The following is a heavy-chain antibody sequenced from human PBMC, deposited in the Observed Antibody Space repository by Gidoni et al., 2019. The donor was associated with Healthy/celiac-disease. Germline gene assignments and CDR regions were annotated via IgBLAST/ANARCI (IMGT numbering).Heavy chain of an antibody. CDR1: GYTFTSYG. CDR3: ARVGWFGELFSPSRPGYFDY. J-gene: IGHJ4*02. Sequence: QVQLVQSGAEVKKPGASVKVSCKASGYTFTSYGISWVRQAPGQGLELMGWISAYNGNTNYAQKLQGRVTMTTDTSTSTAYMELRSLRSDDTAVYYCARVGWFGELFSPSRPGYFDYWGQGTLVTVSS. D-gene: IGHD3-10*01. V-gene: IGHV1-18*01. CDR2: ISAYNGNT.